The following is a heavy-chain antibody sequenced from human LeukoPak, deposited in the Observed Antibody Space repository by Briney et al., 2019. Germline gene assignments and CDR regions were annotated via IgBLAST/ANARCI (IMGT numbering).Heavy chain of an antibody. CDR3: ARGYDSDDYLSAY. J-gene: IGHJ4*02. D-gene: IGHD3-22*01. CDR1: GFTFSSYW. Sequence: GGSLRLSCAASGFTFSSYWMSWVRQAPGKGLEWVANIKQDGSEKYYVDSVKGRFTISRDNAKNSLYLQMNSLRAEDTAVYYCARGYDSDDYLSAYWGQGTLVTVSS. CDR2: IKQDGSEK. V-gene: IGHV3-7*05.